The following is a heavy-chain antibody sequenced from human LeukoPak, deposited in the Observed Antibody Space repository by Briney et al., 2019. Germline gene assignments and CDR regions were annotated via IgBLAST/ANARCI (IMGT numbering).Heavy chain of an antibody. CDR3: ARDYYGNYFDY. J-gene: IGHJ4*02. CDR2: IKQDGSEK. CDR1: GFTFSSYW. Sequence: GGSLRLSCAASGFTFSSYWMSWVRQAPGKGLEWVANIKQDGSEKYYVDSVKGRFTISRDNAKNSLYLQMNSLRAEDPAVYYCARDYYGNYFDYWGQGTLVTVSS. V-gene: IGHV3-7*01. D-gene: IGHD3-22*01.